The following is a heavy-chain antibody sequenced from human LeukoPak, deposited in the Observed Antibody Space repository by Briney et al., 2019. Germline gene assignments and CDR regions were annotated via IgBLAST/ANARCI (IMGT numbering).Heavy chain of an antibody. J-gene: IGHJ4*02. CDR2: IWYDGSNK. V-gene: IGHV3-33*01. CDR1: GFTFSSYG. CDR3: ARDPQWELLEGYFDY. Sequence: GGSLRLSCAASGFTFSSYGMHWVRQAPGKGLEWVAVIWYDGSNKYYADSVKGRFTISRDNSKNTLYLQMNSLRAEDTAVYYCARDPQWELLEGYFDYWGQGTLVTVSS. D-gene: IGHD1-26*01.